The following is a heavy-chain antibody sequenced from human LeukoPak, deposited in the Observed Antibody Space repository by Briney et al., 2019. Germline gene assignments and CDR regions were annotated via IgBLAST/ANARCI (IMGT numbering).Heavy chain of an antibody. CDR1: GGSISSSSYY. CDR2: IYHSGST. V-gene: IGHV4-39*01. J-gene: IGHJ4*02. Sequence: SETLSLTCTVSGGSISSSSYYWGWIRQPPGKGLEWIGSIYHSGSTYYNPSLKSRVTISVDTSKNQFSLKLSSVTAADTAVYYCARRRYSSSWGVDYWGQGTLVTVSS. D-gene: IGHD6-13*01. CDR3: ARRRYSSSWGVDY.